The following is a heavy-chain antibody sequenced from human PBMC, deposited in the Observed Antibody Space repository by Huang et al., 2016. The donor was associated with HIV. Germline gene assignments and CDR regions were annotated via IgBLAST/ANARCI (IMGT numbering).Heavy chain of an antibody. CDR2: MDNDGRIT. CDR1: AFTFSNYW. J-gene: IGHJ4*02. Sequence: EVHLVESGGGLVQPGGSLRLSCAASAFTFSNYWMHWVRQVPGKGLVGVSRMDNDGRITTYADYVKGRFTISRDNDKNTVFLQMNSLRVEDTAVYYCVRVGGYSSPLGYWGQGTLVTVSS. V-gene: IGHV3-74*01. CDR3: VRVGGYSSPLGY. D-gene: IGHD5-18*01.